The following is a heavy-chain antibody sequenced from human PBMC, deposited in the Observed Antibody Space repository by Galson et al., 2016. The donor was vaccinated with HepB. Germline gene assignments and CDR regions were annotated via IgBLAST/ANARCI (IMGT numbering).Heavy chain of an antibody. Sequence: SRRLSGAASGFTLAGQGMSWVRQAPGKGLEWVSDIVAGGNTYYADSVKGRFTISREISKNTLYLEMNSLRAEDTAIYYCGGHGGNSAWGQGTLVTVSS. V-gene: IGHV3-23*01. J-gene: IGHJ4*02. CDR1: GFTLAGQG. CDR3: GGHGGNSA. CDR2: IVAGGNT. D-gene: IGHD4-23*01.